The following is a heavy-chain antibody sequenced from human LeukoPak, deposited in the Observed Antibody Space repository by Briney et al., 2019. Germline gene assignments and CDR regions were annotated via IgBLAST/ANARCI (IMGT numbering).Heavy chain of an antibody. CDR2: ISSSSSYI. D-gene: IGHD6-13*01. V-gene: IGHV3-21*01. Sequence: GGSLRLSCAASGFTFSSYAMSWVRQAPGKGLEWVSSISSSSSYIYYADSVKGRFTISRDNAKNSLYLQMNSLRAEDTAVYYCARDRIAAFDYWGQGTLVTVSS. J-gene: IGHJ4*02. CDR3: ARDRIAAFDY. CDR1: GFTFSSYA.